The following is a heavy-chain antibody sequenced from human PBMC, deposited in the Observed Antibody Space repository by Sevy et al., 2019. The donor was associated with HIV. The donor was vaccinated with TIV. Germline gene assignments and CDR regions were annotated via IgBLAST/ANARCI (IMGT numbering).Heavy chain of an antibody. J-gene: IGHJ4*02. V-gene: IGHV3-30-3*01. Sequence: GGSLRLSCPASGFTFSSYAMHWVRQAPGKGLEWVAVISYDGSNKYYADYVKGRFTISRENSKNTRYLQMNSLRAEDTAVYYCARLPGGSGSSCYPNCFDYWGQGTLVTVSS. CDR2: ISYDGSNK. D-gene: IGHD2-15*01. CDR1: GFTFSSYA. CDR3: ARLPGGSGSSCYPNCFDY.